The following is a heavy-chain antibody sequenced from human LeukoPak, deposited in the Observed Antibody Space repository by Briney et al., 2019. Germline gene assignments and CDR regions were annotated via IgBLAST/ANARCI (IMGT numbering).Heavy chain of an antibody. D-gene: IGHD1-26*01. J-gene: IGHJ4*02. CDR1: GFTFSSSW. V-gene: IGHV3-7*01. CDR2: IKPDGSEK. CDR3: ARDTVGVTDY. Sequence: PGGSLRLSCAASGFTFSSSWMSWVRQAPGKGQEWVTNIKPDGSEKYYVDSVKGRFTISRDNAKNSLFLQMNSLRAEDTALYYCARDTVGVTDYWGQGTLVTVSS.